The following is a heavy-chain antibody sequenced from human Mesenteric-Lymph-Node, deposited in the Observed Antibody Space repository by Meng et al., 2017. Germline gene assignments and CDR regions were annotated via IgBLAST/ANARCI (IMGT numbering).Heavy chain of an antibody. D-gene: IGHD3-10*01. CDR1: RFTFSSYG. Sequence: GESLKISCAASRFTFSSYGMSWVRQAPGKGLEWVGRIKTKHDGGTADYSAPVKGRFTISRDDSKNTVYLQMNSLKTEDTAVYFCLWHSFDYWGQGTRVTVSS. CDR3: LWHSFDY. CDR2: IKTKHDGGTA. J-gene: IGHJ4*02. V-gene: IGHV3-15*01.